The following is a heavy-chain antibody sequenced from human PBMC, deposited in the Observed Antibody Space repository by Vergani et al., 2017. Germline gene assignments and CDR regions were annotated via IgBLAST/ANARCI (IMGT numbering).Heavy chain of an antibody. CDR1: GGSFTSYH. J-gene: IGHJ6*03. D-gene: IGHD4-11*01. Sequence: QVQLQQWGGGLLQPSETLSLTCVVNGGSFTSYHWTWIRQSPGEGLEWVGDIDHTGSPDYNPSLKSRLTMSVDKSRNQFSQTLNSVTATDTAIYFCARVNTETNGHLYYYYYMDVWGQGTAVTVS. CDR3: ARVNTETNGHLYYYYYMDV. CDR2: IDHTGSP. V-gene: IGHV4-34*01.